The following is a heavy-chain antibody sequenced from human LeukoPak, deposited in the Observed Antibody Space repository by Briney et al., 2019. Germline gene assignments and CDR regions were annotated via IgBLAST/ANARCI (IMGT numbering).Heavy chain of an antibody. CDR2: IIPIFGTA. CDR3: ARDQSSWGLHDAFDI. CDR1: GYTFTSYY. J-gene: IGHJ3*02. Sequence: SVKVSCKASGYTFTSYYMHWVRQAPGQGLEWMGGIIPIFGTANYAQKFQGRVTITTDESTSTAYMELSSLRSEDTAVYYCARDQSSWGLHDAFDIWGQGTMVTVSS. D-gene: IGHD7-27*01. V-gene: IGHV1-69*05.